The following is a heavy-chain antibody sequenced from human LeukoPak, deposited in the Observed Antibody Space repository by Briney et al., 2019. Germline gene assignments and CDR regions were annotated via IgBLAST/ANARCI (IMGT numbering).Heavy chain of an antibody. D-gene: IGHD4-17*01. Sequence: GGSLRLSCAASGFTFSSYGMSWVRQAPGKGLEWVSAISGSGGSTYYADSVKGRFTISRDNSKNTLYLQMNSLRAEDTAVYYCAREGALTVTKDAFDIWGQGTMVTVSS. J-gene: IGHJ3*02. CDR3: AREGALTVTKDAFDI. CDR1: GFTFSSYG. V-gene: IGHV3-23*01. CDR2: ISGSGGST.